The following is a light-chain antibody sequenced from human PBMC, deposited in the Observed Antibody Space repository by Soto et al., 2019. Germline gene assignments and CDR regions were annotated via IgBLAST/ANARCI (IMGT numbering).Light chain of an antibody. V-gene: IGLV1-47*01. J-gene: IGLJ1*01. Sequence: QSVLTQPPSASGTPGQRVTISCSGSSSNIGSNYVYWFQKLPGTAPRLLIYGNNQRPSVVPDRFSGSKSGTSASLAISGLRSEDEADCYCAPWDDSLSGYVFGTGTKLTVL. CDR2: GNN. CDR3: APWDDSLSGYV. CDR1: SSNIGSNY.